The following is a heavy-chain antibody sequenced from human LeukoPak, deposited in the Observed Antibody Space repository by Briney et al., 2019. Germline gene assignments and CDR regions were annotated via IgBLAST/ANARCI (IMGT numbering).Heavy chain of an antibody. V-gene: IGHV3-74*01. Sequence: PGGSLRLSCAASGFTLGNAWMHWVRQAPGEGLVWVSRIDSDGTTTIYADSVKGRFTISRDNAKNTVYLQMNSLRVEDTAVYYCARDRPHKWFDPWGQGTLVTVSS. CDR1: GFTLGNAW. CDR2: IDSDGTTT. J-gene: IGHJ5*02. D-gene: IGHD1-14*01. CDR3: ARDRPHKWFDP.